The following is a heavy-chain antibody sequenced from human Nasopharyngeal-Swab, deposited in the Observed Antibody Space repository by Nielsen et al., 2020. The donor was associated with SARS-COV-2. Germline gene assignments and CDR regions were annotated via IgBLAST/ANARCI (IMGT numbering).Heavy chain of an antibody. D-gene: IGHD3-3*01. CDR3: AKATNARYDFWSGSFDY. V-gene: IGHV3-23*01. CDR1: GFTFSNYA. CDR2: IRVSGDTT. Sequence: GESLKISCTASGFTFSNYAMTWVRQAPGKGLEWVSSIRVSGDTTYYADSVKGRFTISRDSSKNTLYLQMNSLRAEDTALYYCAKATNARYDFWSGSFDYWGQGTLVTVSS. J-gene: IGHJ4*02.